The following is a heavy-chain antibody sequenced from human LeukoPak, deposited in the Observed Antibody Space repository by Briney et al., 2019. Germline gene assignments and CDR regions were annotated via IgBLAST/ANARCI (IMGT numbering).Heavy chain of an antibody. D-gene: IGHD3-3*01. CDR3: AKSPGYDFWSGLGDRNWFDP. Sequence: GRSLRLSCAASGFTFSSYAMHWVRQAPGKGLEWVAVISYDGSNKYYADSVKGRFTISRDNSKNTLYLQMNSLRAEDTAVYYCAKSPGYDFWSGLGDRNWFDPWGQGTLVTVSS. CDR2: ISYDGSNK. CDR1: GFTFSSYA. V-gene: IGHV3-30*04. J-gene: IGHJ5*02.